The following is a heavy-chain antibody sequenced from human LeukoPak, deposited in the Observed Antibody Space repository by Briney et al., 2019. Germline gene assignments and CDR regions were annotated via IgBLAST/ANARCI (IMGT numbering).Heavy chain of an antibody. Sequence: ETLSLTCAVSGGSISSSNWWSWVRQAPGKGLEWVSAISNNGGYTYYADSVQGRFTISRDNSKSTLCLQMNSLRAEDTAVYYCAKQLGYCSDGSCYFPYWGQGTLVTVSS. J-gene: IGHJ4*02. CDR1: GGSISSSN. V-gene: IGHV3-23*01. CDR2: ISNNGGYT. D-gene: IGHD2-15*01. CDR3: AKQLGYCSDGSCYFPY.